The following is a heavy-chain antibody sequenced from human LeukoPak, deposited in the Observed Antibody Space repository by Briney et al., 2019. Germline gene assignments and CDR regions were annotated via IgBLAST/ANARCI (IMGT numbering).Heavy chain of an antibody. Sequence: AETLSLTCAVSGGPITSMNWWSWLRQSPGKGLEWIGEIHHSGSSNYNPSLKSRVTIQLDKPKNQFSLKLTSVTAADTAVYYCARDYYDSRGYFHSLFCYYGMDVWGQRITVFVSS. CDR3: ARDYYDSRGYFHSLFCYYGMDV. J-gene: IGHJ6*01. CDR1: GGPITSMNW. CDR2: IHHSGSS. D-gene: IGHD3-22*01. V-gene: IGHV4-4*02.